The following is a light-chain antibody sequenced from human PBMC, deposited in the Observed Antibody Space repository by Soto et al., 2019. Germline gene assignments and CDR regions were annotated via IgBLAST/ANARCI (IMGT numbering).Light chain of an antibody. CDR2: AAS. CDR3: QQLNSYPPRVT. CDR1: QGISSY. Sequence: DIQLTQSPSFLSASVGDRVTITCRASQGISSYLAWYQQKPGKAPKLLIYAASTLQSGVPSRFSGSGSGTEFTLTISSLQPEDFATNYCQQLNSYPPRVTFGGGTKVEIK. J-gene: IGKJ4*01. V-gene: IGKV1-9*01.